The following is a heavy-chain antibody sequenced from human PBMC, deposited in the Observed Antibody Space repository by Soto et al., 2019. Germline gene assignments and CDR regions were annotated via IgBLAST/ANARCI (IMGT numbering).Heavy chain of an antibody. V-gene: IGHV3-30-3*01. D-gene: IGHD2-15*01. CDR1: GFTFSTYA. J-gene: IGHJ4*02. CDR2: ISYDGSNK. CDR3: ARGWHHFDY. Sequence: QVQLVESGGGVVQPGRSLRLSCAASGFTFSTYAMHWVRQAPGKGREWVALISYDGSNKNYAYSVKGRFTISRDNSENTLYLEMNSLGAEDTAVYYCARGWHHFDYWGQGTLVTVSS.